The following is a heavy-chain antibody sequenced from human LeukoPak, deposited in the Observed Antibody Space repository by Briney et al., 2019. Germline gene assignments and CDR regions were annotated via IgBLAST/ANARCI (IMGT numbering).Heavy chain of an antibody. CDR3: TTWTSH. CDR2: IRAKTEGGTA. Sequence: GGSLRLSCAASGFTFSNAWMSWVRQAPGKGLEWVGLIRAKTEGGTAEYAAPVKGRFTISRDDSKHTLYLQMNSPRNEDTAVYYCTTWTSHWGQGTLVAVSS. V-gene: IGHV3-15*01. J-gene: IGHJ4*02. CDR1: GFTFSNAW. D-gene: IGHD3/OR15-3a*01.